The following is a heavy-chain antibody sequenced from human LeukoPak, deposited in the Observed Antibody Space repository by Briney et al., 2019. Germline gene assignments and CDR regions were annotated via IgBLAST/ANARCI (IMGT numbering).Heavy chain of an antibody. Sequence: GGSLKLSCAASGFTFSGSAMHWVRQASGKGLEWVGRIRSKANSYATAYAASVKGRFTISRDDSKNTAYLQMNSLKTEDTAVYYCTRAGDDYVWEDFDYWGQGTQVTVSS. CDR2: IRSKANSYAT. V-gene: IGHV3-73*01. J-gene: IGHJ4*02. CDR3: TRAGDDYVWEDFDY. D-gene: IGHD3-16*01. CDR1: GFTFSGSA.